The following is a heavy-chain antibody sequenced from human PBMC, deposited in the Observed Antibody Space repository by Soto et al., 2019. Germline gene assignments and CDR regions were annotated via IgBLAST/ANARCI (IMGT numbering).Heavy chain of an antibody. CDR1: GFTFSSYG. D-gene: IGHD4-17*01. V-gene: IGHV3-33*01. CDR2: IWYDGSNK. J-gene: IGHJ3*02. Sequence: GGSLRLSCAASGFTFSSYGMHWVRQAPGKGLEWVAVIWYDGSNKYYADSVKGRFTISRDNSKNTLYLQMNSLRAEDTAVYYCARVPSGDYVNAFDIWGQGTMVTVPS. CDR3: ARVPSGDYVNAFDI.